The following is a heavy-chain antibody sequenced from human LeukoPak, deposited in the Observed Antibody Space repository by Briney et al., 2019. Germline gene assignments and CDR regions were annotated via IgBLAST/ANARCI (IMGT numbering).Heavy chain of an antibody. CDR3: ARVDIAVAGTVYFQH. CDR2: ISAYNGNT. CDR1: GYTFTSYG. V-gene: IGHV1-18*01. J-gene: IGHJ1*01. D-gene: IGHD6-19*01. Sequence: GASVKVSCKASGYTFTSYGISWVRQAPGQGLEWMGWISAYNGNTNYAQKLQGRVTMTTDTSTSTAYMEPRSLRSDDTAVYYCARVDIAVAGTVYFQHWGQGTLVTVSS.